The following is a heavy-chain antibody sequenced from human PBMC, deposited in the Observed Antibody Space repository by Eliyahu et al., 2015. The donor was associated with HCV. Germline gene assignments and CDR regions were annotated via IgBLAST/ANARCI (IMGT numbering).Heavy chain of an antibody. CDR3: AKSGPTPPDNWNYDY. Sequence: EVQLVQSGAEVKKPGESLKISCKGSGYXFTSHWIAWVRQMPGKGLEWMGIVYPGDSDTRYSPAFQGQVTISADKSITTAYLQWSSLKASDTAVYYCAKSGPTPPDNWNYDYWGQGTLVTVSS. V-gene: IGHV5-51*01. D-gene: IGHD1-7*01. CDR2: VYPGDSDT. J-gene: IGHJ4*02. CDR1: GYXFTSHW.